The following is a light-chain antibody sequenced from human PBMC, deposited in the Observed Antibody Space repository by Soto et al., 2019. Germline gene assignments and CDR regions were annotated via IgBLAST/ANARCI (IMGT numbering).Light chain of an antibody. CDR1: KLGNKY. J-gene: IGLJ2*01. CDR2: QDN. CDR3: QTWDSSTVV. Sequence: SYELTQPPSVSVSPGQTASITCSGHKLGNKYACWYQQKPGQSPLLVIYQDNKRPSGTPERFSGSNSGNTATLTISGTQAMDEADYYCQTWDSSTVVFGGGTKLTVL. V-gene: IGLV3-1*01.